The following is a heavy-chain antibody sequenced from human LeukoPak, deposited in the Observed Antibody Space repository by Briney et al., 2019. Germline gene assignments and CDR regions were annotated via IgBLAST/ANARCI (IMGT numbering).Heavy chain of an antibody. J-gene: IGHJ3*01. CDR1: GYTFTSYW. CDR3: ARLGYCGGDCYLHGFDV. V-gene: IGHV5-51*01. D-gene: IGHD2-21*02. Sequence: GESLKISCKGSGYTFTSYWIAWVRQMPGKGLEWMGIFYPGDSDTRYSPSFQGQVTISADKSISAAYLQWSSLKASDTAMYFCARLGYCGGDCYLHGFDVWGQGTVVTVAS. CDR2: FYPGDSDT.